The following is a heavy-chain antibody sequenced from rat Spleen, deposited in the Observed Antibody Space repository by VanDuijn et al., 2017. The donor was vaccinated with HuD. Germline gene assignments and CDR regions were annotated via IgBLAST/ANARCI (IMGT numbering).Heavy chain of an antibody. D-gene: IGHD1-9*01. V-gene: IGHV5-17*01. J-gene: IGHJ2*01. Sequence: EVQLVESGGGLVQPGRSLKLSCAASGFTFRGYAMAWVRQAPKKGLEWVATIIYDDTNTYYRDSVRGRFTISRDNAKNTLYLQMDSLRSEDTASYYCVRHGYTRYYFDYWGQGVMVTVSS. CDR1: GFTFRGYA. CDR2: IIYDDTNT. CDR3: VRHGYTRYYFDY.